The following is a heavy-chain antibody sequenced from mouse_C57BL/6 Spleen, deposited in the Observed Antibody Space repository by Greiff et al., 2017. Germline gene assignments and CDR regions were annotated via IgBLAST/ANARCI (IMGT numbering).Heavy chain of an antibody. V-gene: IGHV1-53*01. J-gene: IGHJ2*01. CDR1: GYTFTSYW. CDR3: ARGGAYYSNFYYFDY. Sequence: VKLQQPGTELVKPGASVKLSCKASGYTFTSYWMHWVKQRPGQGLEWIGNINPSNGGTNYNEKFKSKATLTVDNSSSTAYMQLSSLTSEDSAVYYCARGGAYYSNFYYFDYWGQGTTLTVSS. D-gene: IGHD2-5*01. CDR2: INPSNGGT.